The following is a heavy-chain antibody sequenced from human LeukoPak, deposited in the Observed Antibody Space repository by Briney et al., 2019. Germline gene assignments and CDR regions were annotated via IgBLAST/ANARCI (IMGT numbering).Heavy chain of an antibody. CDR1: GFTFSSYA. Sequence: GGSLRLSCAASGFTFSSYAMSWVRQTPGKGLEWVSAISGSGGSTYYADSVKGRFTISRDNSKNTLYLQMNSLRAEDTAVYYCAKVDTAMDHVFDYWGQGTLVTVSS. V-gene: IGHV3-23*01. J-gene: IGHJ4*02. CDR3: AKVDTAMDHVFDY. CDR2: ISGSGGST. D-gene: IGHD5-18*01.